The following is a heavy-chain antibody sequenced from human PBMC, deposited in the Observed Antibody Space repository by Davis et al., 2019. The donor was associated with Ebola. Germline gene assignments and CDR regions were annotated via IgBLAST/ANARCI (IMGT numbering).Heavy chain of an antibody. CDR3: AKSGLSFGVVKYHYGMDV. J-gene: IGHJ6*04. CDR1: GFSFGTFA. D-gene: IGHD3-3*01. CDR2: IWFDGSNK. V-gene: IGHV3-33*06. Sequence: GESLKISCAASGFSFGTFAMYWVRQAPGKGLEWVAVIWFDGSNKYYADSVKGRFTISRDNFKNRLFLQMDSLRAEDTAVYYCAKSGLSFGVVKYHYGMDVWGKGTTVTVSS.